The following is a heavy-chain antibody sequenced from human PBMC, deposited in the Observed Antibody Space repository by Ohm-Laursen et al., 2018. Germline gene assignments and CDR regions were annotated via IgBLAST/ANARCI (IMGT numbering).Heavy chain of an antibody. CDR3: STDHFS. CDR2: IKSKAAGETR. D-gene: IGHD2/OR15-2a*01. CDR1: GFTVSDAW. V-gene: IGHV3-15*01. J-gene: IGHJ5*02. Sequence: GSLRLSCAASGFTVSDAWMSWVRQAPVKGLEYVGRIKSKAAGETREYAEPVKGRFTILRDDSKNTLSLQMNSLKTEDTGVYYCSTDHFSWGQGTLVTVSS.